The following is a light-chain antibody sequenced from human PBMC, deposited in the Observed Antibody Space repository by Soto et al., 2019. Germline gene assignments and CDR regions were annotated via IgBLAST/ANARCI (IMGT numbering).Light chain of an antibody. CDR1: ESVDSH. Sequence: ERVMTQSPATLSVSPGERVTLSCRASESVDSHLAWYQQKAGQAPRLLIYDTSIRATGVSVRFSGSGSGTEFTLTISSLQSEDFATYYCQQSYSTPLTFGGGTKVEIK. V-gene: IGKV3-15*01. CDR3: QQSYSTPLT. J-gene: IGKJ4*01. CDR2: DTS.